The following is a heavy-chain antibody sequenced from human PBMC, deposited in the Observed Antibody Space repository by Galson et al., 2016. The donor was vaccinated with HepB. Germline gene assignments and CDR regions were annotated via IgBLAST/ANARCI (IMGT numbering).Heavy chain of an antibody. CDR3: TLLQEHL. Sequence: SLRLSCAASGFTLHSYSMNWVRQAPGKGLEWVASISSSSSYIYYADSVKGRFTISRDNTKNFLYLQMNSLHQGPIGLPPGTLLQEHLWG. J-gene: IGHJ6*01. V-gene: IGHV3-21*01. CDR2: ISSSSSYI. CDR1: GFTLHSYS.